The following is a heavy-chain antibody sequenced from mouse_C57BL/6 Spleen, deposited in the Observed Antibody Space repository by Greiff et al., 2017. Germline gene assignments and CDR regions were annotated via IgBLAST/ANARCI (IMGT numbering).Heavy chain of an antibody. Sequence: VQLQQSGAELVRPGASVTLSCKASGYTLTDYEMHWVKQTPVHGLEWIGAIDPETGGTAYKQKFKGKAILTADKSSSTAYMELRSLTSEDSAVYYCTNSLFAYWGQGTLVTVSA. CDR1: GYTLTDYE. J-gene: IGHJ3*01. CDR2: IDPETGGT. V-gene: IGHV1-15*01. CDR3: TNSLFAY.